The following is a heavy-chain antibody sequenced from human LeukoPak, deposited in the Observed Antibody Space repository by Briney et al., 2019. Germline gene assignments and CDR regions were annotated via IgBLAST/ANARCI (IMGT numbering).Heavy chain of an antibody. Sequence: GSLRLSCAASGFTVSSNYMSWVRQAPGKGLEWVSVIYSGGSTYYADSVKGRFTISRDNSKNTLYLQMNSLRAEDTAVYYCATSVRGVIYYYGMDVWGKGTTVTVSS. V-gene: IGHV3-53*01. D-gene: IGHD3-10*02. CDR3: ATSVRGVIYYYGMDV. CDR2: IYSGGST. CDR1: GFTVSSNY. J-gene: IGHJ6*04.